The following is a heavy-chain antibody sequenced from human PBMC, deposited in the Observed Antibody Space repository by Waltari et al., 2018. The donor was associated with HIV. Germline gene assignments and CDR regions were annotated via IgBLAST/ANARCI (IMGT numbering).Heavy chain of an antibody. D-gene: IGHD3-10*01. CDR1: GGPISSGDYY. V-gene: IGHV4-30-4*01. Sequence: VQLQESGPGLVKPSQPLSLTCPVPGGPISSGDYYWSWIRQSPGKGLEWIGHIYYSGSTYYNPSLKSRVTISVDTSKNQFSLKLSSVTAADTAVYYCAKDPLGFGYYGMNVWGQGTTVTVSS. J-gene: IGHJ6*02. CDR3: AKDPLGFGYYGMNV. CDR2: IYYSGST.